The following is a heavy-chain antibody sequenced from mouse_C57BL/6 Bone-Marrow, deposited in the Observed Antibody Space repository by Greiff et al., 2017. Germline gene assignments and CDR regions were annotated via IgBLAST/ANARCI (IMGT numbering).Heavy chain of an antibody. D-gene: IGHD1-1*01. CDR1: GFTFSDYG. V-gene: IGHV5-17*01. CDR3: ARPNYYGSSRWWCDV. CDR2: ISSGSSTI. J-gene: IGHJ1*03. Sequence: EVKVVESGGGLVKPGGSLKLSCAASGFTFSDYGMHWARQAPEKGLEWVAYISSGSSTIYYADTVKGRFTISRDNAENTLFLQMTSLRSEDTAMYYCARPNYYGSSRWWCDVWGTGTTVTVSS.